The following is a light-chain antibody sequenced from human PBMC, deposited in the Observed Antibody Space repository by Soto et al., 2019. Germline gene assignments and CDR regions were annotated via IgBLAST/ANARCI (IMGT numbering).Light chain of an antibody. CDR2: EVS. CDR3: SSYAGSNNLGVV. Sequence: QLVLTQPPSASGSPGQSVTISCTGTSSDVGGYNYVSWYQQHPGKAPKLMIYEVSKRPSGVPDRFSGSKSGNTASLTVSGLQAEDEADYYCSSYAGSNNLGVVFGGGTKVTVL. V-gene: IGLV2-8*01. J-gene: IGLJ2*01. CDR1: SSDVGGYNY.